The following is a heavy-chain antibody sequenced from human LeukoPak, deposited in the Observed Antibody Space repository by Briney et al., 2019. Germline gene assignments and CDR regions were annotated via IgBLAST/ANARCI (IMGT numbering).Heavy chain of an antibody. V-gene: IGHV4-30-2*01. D-gene: IGHD4-17*01. Sequence: SQTLSLTCAVSGGSISSGGYSWSWIRQPPGKGLEWIGYIYHSGSTYYNPSLKSRVTISVDRSKNQFSLKLSSVTAADTAVYYCARDYGVDVDAFDIWGQGTMVTVPS. CDR1: GGSISSGGYS. J-gene: IGHJ3*02. CDR3: ARDYGVDVDAFDI. CDR2: IYHSGST.